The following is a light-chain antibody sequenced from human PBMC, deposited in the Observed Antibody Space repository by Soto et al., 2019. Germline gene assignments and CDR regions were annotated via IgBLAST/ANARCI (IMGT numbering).Light chain of an antibody. CDR1: SSDVGGYNY. CDR2: EVS. J-gene: IGLJ2*01. V-gene: IGLV2-14*01. Sequence: QSALTQPASVSGSPGQSITISCTGTSSDVGGYNYVSWYQQHPGKAPKLMIYEVSNRPSGVSNRFSGSKSGNTASLTISGLQAEDEAEYYCRSHTSSSTLVSGGGTKLTVL. CDR3: RSHTSSSTLV.